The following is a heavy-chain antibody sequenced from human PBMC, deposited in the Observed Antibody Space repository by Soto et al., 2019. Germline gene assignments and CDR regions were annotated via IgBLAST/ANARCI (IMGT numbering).Heavy chain of an antibody. J-gene: IGHJ5*01. CDR1: GGSVRAPDW. CDR3: ARVRQGCSANNCYFDP. V-gene: IGHV4-4*02. Sequence: QVHLQESGPGLVAPSGTLSLTCTLSGGSVRAPDWWNWVRQSPDKGLEWIAEVHISGHSNYNPSLRSRVRVSIDSSKNQFYLNLNSVTAADTAICYCARVRQGCSANNCYFDPWGQGTQVTISS. D-gene: IGHD1-1*01. CDR2: VHISGHS.